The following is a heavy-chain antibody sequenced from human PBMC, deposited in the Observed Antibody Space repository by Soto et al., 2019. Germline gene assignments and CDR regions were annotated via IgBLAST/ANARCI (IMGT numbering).Heavy chain of an antibody. V-gene: IGHV3-23*01. J-gene: IGHJ3*02. CDR1: GLTFSSYV. D-gene: IGHD3-10*01. CDR3: AEGREGFGNDAFDI. Sequence: EVQLLESGGGLVQPGGSLTLSCAASGLTFSSYVMSWVRQAPGKGLEWVSAISRFGDRTYYADSVKGRLTISRDNSKNTLYLQMNTLRAEDTAVYYCAEGREGFGNDAFDIWGQGTMVTVSS. CDR2: ISRFGDRT.